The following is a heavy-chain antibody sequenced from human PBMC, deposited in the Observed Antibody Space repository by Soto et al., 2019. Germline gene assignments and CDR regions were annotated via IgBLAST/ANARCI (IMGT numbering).Heavy chain of an antibody. J-gene: IGHJ6*02. D-gene: IGHD3-3*01. CDR1: GYSLTRYW. V-gene: IGHV5-51*01. CDR2: IYPCDSDT. CDR3: ARHSYDFWSGYYPQYYYYGMDV. Sequence: ESLKICFQGSGYSLTRYWIGWVRQIPGKGLEWMGIIYPCDSDTRYSPSFQGQVTISADKSISTAYLQWSSLKASDTAMYYCARHSYDFWSGYYPQYYYYGMDVWGQGTTVTVSS.